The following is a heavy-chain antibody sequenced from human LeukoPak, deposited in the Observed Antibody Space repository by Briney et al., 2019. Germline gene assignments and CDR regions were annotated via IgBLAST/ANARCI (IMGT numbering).Heavy chain of an antibody. D-gene: IGHD3-10*01. CDR3: APTYYYGSGSWDYFDY. Sequence: SETLSLTCTVSGGSISRDYWSWIRQPPGKGLEWIGYIYYTGSTNYNPSLKSRVTISVDTSKNQFSLKLSSVTAADTAVYYCAPTYYYGSGSWDYFDYWGQGTLVTVSS. J-gene: IGHJ4*02. CDR2: IYYTGST. V-gene: IGHV4-59*01. CDR1: GGSISRDY.